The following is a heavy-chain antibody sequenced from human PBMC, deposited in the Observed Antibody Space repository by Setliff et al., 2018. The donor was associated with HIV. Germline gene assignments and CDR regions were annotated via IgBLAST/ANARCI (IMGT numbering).Heavy chain of an antibody. J-gene: IGHJ4*02. CDR1: GGSISSGGYS. CDR2: SINGGST. D-gene: IGHD6-13*01. CDR3: ARRTGFSSDF. V-gene: IGHV4-34*12. Sequence: PSETLSLTCAVSGGSISSGGYSWSWVRQPPGKGLEWIGESINGGSTNYNPSLKSRLTISVDMSKSQFSLKLSSVTAADTAVYYCARRTGFSSDFWGQGTLVTVSS.